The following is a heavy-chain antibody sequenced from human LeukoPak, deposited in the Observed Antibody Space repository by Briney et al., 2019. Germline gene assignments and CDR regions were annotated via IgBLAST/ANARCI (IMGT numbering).Heavy chain of an antibody. Sequence: ATVKISCKVSGCTFTDYYMHWVQQAPGKGLEWMGIVDPEDGETIYAEKFQGRVTITADTSTDTAYMELSSLRSEDTAVYYCATIEYSSSSRAFDIWGQETMVTVSS. D-gene: IGHD6-6*01. CDR2: VDPEDGET. V-gene: IGHV1-69-2*01. J-gene: IGHJ3*02. CDR1: GCTFTDYY. CDR3: ATIEYSSSSRAFDI.